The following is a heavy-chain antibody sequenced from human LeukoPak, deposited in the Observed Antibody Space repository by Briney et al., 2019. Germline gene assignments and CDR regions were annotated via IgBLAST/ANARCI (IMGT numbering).Heavy chain of an antibody. CDR2: IYYSGST. V-gene: IGHV4-59*01. CDR1: GGSISSYY. CDR3: ARAGGSGSYFVWFDP. D-gene: IGHD3-10*01. Sequence: SETLSLTCTVSGGSISSYYWSWIRQPPGKGLEWIGYIYYSGSTNYNPSLKSRVTISVDTSKNQLSLKLSSVTAADTAVYYCARAGGSGSYFVWFDPWGQGTLVTVSS. J-gene: IGHJ5*02.